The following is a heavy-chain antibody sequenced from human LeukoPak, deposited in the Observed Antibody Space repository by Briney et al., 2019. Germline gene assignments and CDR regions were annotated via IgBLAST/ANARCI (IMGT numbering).Heavy chain of an antibody. CDR3: ARRGYCSSTSCYRPNWFDP. CDR1: GGSISSSSYY. Sequence: PSETLSLTCTVSGGSISSSSYYWGWIRQPPGKGLEWIGSIYYSGSTYYNPSLKSRVTISVDTSKNQFSLKLSSVTAADTAVYYCARRGYCSSTSCYRPNWFDPWGQGTLVTVSS. J-gene: IGHJ5*02. D-gene: IGHD2-2*01. V-gene: IGHV4-39*01. CDR2: IYYSGST.